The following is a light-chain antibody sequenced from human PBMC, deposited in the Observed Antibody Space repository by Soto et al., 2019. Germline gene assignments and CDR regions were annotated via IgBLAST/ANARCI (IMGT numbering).Light chain of an antibody. CDR3: QKYDWPPFT. V-gene: IGKV1-27*01. CDR2: AAS. CDR1: QGISNY. J-gene: IGKJ3*01. Sequence: DIQMTQSPSSLAASVGDRVTTSCRASQGISNYLAWYQQKPGKVPKLLIYAASTLQSGVSSRFTGGGSGTDFTLTISSLQPEDVATYYCQKYDWPPFTFGPGTKVDIK.